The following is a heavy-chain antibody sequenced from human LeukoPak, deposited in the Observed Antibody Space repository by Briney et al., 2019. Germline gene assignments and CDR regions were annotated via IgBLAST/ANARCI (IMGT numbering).Heavy chain of an antibody. Sequence: GGSLRLSCAASGFTFSNYEMNWVRQAPGKGLEWVSCISSSGSTIYYADSVKGRFTISRDNAKNSLYLQMNTLRAEDTAVYYCARSDYYDSSRYYYGYWGQGTLVTVSS. CDR3: ARSDYYDSSRYYYGY. J-gene: IGHJ4*02. V-gene: IGHV3-48*03. CDR1: GFTFSNYE. D-gene: IGHD3-22*01. CDR2: ISSSGSTI.